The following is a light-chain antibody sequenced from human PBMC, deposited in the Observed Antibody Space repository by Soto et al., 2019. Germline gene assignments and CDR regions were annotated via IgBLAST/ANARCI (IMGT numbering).Light chain of an antibody. CDR3: QQYGGSMT. V-gene: IGKV3-20*01. CDR1: QSVSSTY. CDR2: GAS. Sequence: EIVLTQSPGTLSLSPGDVATISCRASQSVSSTYLAWYQHKPGQAPRLLIYGASNRATGVPGRFSGSGSGTDFTLSISRLEPEDFAVYYCQQYGGSMTFGQGTRLEIE. J-gene: IGKJ5*01.